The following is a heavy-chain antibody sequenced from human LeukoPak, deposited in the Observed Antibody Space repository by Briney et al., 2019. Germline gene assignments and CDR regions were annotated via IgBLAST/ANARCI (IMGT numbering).Heavy chain of an antibody. D-gene: IGHD3-3*01. V-gene: IGHV4-39*07. CDR1: GGSINTSYDY. CDR3: ARDTGTIFGVVTPSDI. Sequence: SETLSLTCTVSGGSINTSYDYWEWIRQPPEKGLEWIGSIFYSGSTYYNPSLKSRVTISVDTSKNQFSLKLSSMTAADTAVYYCARDTGTIFGVVTPSDIWGQGTMVTISS. J-gene: IGHJ3*02. CDR2: IFYSGST.